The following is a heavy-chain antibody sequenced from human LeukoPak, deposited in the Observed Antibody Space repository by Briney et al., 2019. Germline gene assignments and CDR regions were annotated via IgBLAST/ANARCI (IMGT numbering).Heavy chain of an antibody. CDR1: GGTFSSYA. CDR2: IIPIFGTA. CDR3: ARDPAYYYDSSGYLGDDY. Sequence: ASVKVSRKASGGTFSSYAISWVRQAPGQGLEWMGGIIPIFGTANYAQKFQGRVTITADESTSTAYMELSSLRSEDTAVYYCARDPAYYYDSSGYLGDDYWGQGTLVTVSS. V-gene: IGHV1-69*13. J-gene: IGHJ4*02. D-gene: IGHD3-22*01.